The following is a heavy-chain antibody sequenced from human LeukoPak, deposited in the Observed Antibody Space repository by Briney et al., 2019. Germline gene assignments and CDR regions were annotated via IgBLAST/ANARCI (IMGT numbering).Heavy chain of an antibody. J-gene: IGHJ6*02. V-gene: IGHV1-18*01. CDR3: ARGRDTAMVNPCYYYGMDV. CDR1: GYTFTSYG. D-gene: IGHD5-18*01. Sequence: ASVKVSCKASGYTFTSYGISWVRQAPGQGLEWMGWISAYNGNTNYAQKLQGRVTMTTDTSTSTAYMELRSLRSDDTAVYYCARGRDTAMVNPCYYYGMDVWGQGTTVTVSS. CDR2: ISAYNGNT.